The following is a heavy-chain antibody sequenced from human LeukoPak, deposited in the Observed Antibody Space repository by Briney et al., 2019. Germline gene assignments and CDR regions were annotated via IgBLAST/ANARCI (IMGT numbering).Heavy chain of an antibody. V-gene: IGHV3-33*08. CDR2: MWYDGSNK. CDR1: GFTFSSYA. CDR3: ASPGAPNYYYMDV. J-gene: IGHJ6*03. Sequence: GGSLRLSCAASGFTFSSYAMSWVRQAPGKGLEWVAVMWYDGSNKYYADSVKGRFTISRDNSKNTLYLQMNSLRAEDTAVYYCASPGAPNYYYMDVWGKGTTVTVSS.